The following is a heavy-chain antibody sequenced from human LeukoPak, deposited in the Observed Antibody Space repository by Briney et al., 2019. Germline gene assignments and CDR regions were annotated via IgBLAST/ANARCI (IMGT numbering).Heavy chain of an antibody. J-gene: IGHJ4*02. CDR2: IKSDGSAT. Sequence: PGGSLRLSWAGSEFSFSSKWKHWVRQPPEKGLEWVFSIKSDGSATAYADSVKGRFSMSTDSAKYTASLHMNSLRVEDTAMYYCAMDINGDLFHVWGQGTPVTVSS. V-gene: IGHV3-74*01. D-gene: IGHD2-2*03. CDR1: EFSFSSKW. CDR3: AMDINGDLFHV.